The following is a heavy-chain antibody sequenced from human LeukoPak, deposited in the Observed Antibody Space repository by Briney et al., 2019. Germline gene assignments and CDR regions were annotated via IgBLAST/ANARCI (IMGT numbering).Heavy chain of an antibody. Sequence: SGPTLVNPTQTLTLTCTFSGFSLSTRGMCVSWIRQPPGKALEWLARIDWDDDKYYSTSLKTRLTISKDTPKNQVVLTMTNMDPVDTATFYCARSYLIAVAKSFDYWGQGTLVTVSS. J-gene: IGHJ4*02. CDR1: GFSLSTRGMC. V-gene: IGHV2-70*11. CDR2: IDWDDDK. D-gene: IGHD6-19*01. CDR3: ARSYLIAVAKSFDY.